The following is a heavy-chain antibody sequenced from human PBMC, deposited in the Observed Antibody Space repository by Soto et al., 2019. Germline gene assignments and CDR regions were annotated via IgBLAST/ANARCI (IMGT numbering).Heavy chain of an antibody. J-gene: IGHJ4*02. CDR2: MNPNGGNT. V-gene: IGHV1-8*01. CDR1: GYTFNSYA. D-gene: IGHD1-26*01. Sequence: QVQLVQSGAEVKKPGASVKVSCKASGYTFNSYAINWVRQATGQGLEWMGWMNPNGGNTGYAQKFQGRVTITRNTSISTAYMELSSLRSDDTAVYYCARERSGERAYWGQGTLVTVTS. CDR3: ARERSGERAY.